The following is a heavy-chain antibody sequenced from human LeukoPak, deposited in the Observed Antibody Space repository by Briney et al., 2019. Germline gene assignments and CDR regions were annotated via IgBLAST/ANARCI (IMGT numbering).Heavy chain of an antibody. CDR2: IIPIFGIA. D-gene: IGHD2-2*01. CDR3: ARGLYDCSSTSCYSQAYYYYGMDV. Sequence: SVKVSCKASGGTFSSYAISWVRQAPGQGLEWMGGIIPIFGIANYAQKFQGRVTITADESTSTAYMELSSLRSEDTAVYYCARGLYDCSSTSCYSQAYYYYGMDVWGQGTTVTVSS. V-gene: IGHV1-69*13. J-gene: IGHJ6*02. CDR1: GGTFSSYA.